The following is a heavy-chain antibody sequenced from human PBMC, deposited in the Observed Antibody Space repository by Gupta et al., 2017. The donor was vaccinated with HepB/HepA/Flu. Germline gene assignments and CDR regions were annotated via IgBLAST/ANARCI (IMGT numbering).Heavy chain of an antibody. D-gene: IGHD4-23*01. CDR3: ARDEAGGGIDY. CDR1: GFTFSRYE. Sequence: EVQLVESGGGLVQPGGSMRLSCAASGFTFSRYEMNWVRQAPGKGLEWGSYISVSGSTIYYADSVKGRFTISRDNAQKSLYLQMNSLRAEDSAVYYCARDEAGGGIDYWGQGTLVTVSS. J-gene: IGHJ4*02. V-gene: IGHV3-48*03. CDR2: ISVSGSTI.